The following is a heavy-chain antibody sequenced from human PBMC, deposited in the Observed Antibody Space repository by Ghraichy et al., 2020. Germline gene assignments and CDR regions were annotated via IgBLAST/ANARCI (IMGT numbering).Heavy chain of an antibody. Sequence: GGSLRLSCAASGFTFSSYEMNWVRQAPGKGLEWVSYISSSGSTIYYADSVKGRFTISRDNAKNSLYLQMNSLRAEDTAVYYCARGNYHGSGSYSVDYWGQGTLVTVSS. J-gene: IGHJ4*02. V-gene: IGHV3-48*03. CDR3: ARGNYHGSGSYSVDY. CDR2: ISSSGSTI. CDR1: GFTFSSYE. D-gene: IGHD3-10*01.